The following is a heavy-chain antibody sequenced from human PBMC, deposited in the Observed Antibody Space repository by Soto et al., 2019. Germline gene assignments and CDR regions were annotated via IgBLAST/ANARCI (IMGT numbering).Heavy chain of an antibody. Sequence: GGSLRLSCAASGFTFSSYAMHWVRQAPGKGLKWVAVISYDGSNKYYADSVKGRFTISRDNSKNTLYLQMNSLRAEDTAVYYCARDVVRIQLWSIPYYYYYGMDVWGQGTTVTVSS. CDR1: GFTFSSYA. V-gene: IGHV3-30-3*01. J-gene: IGHJ6*02. CDR3: ARDVVRIQLWSIPYYYYYGMDV. CDR2: ISYDGSNK. D-gene: IGHD5-18*01.